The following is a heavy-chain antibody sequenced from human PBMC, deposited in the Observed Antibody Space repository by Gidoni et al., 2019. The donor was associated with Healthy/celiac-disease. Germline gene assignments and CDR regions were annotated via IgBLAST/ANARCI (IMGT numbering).Heavy chain of an antibody. J-gene: IGHJ5*02. D-gene: IGHD2-15*01. CDR2: IYYSEST. CDR1: GGSISSSSYY. Sequence: QLQLQESGPGLVKPSETLSLTCTVSGGSISSSSYYWGWIRQPPGKGLEWIGSIYYSESTYYNPSLKSRVTMSVDTSKNQFSLKLSSVTAADTAVYYCARHLPGIVVVVTATGWFDPWGQGTLVTVSS. CDR3: ARHLPGIVVVVTATGWFDP. V-gene: IGHV4-39*01.